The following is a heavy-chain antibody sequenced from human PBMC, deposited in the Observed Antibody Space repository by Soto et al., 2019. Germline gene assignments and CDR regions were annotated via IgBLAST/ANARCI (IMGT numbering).Heavy chain of an antibody. CDR1: GFSLSPSGVG. J-gene: IGHJ5*02. CDR3: AHFGFSSSQFDP. D-gene: IGHD6-13*01. CDR2: IYWGDDK. V-gene: IGHV2-5*02. Sequence: ITLEESGPTLVKPTQTLTLTCTFSGFSLSPSGVGVGWIRQPPGKALEWLALIYWGDDKRYNPSLKRRLTITKDTSKNQVVLTMTNMDPVDTATYFCAHFGFSSSQFDPWGQGTLVTVSS.